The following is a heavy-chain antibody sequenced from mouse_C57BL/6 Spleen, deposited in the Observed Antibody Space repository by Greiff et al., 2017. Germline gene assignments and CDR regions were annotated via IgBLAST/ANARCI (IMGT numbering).Heavy chain of an antibody. CDR1: GYAFSSSW. Sequence: VKLQQSGPELVKPGASVKISCKASGYAFSSSWMNWVKQRPGKGLEWIGRIYPGDGDTNYNGKFKGKATLTADKSSSTAYMQLSSLTSEDSAVYFCARWEDVRYAMDYWGQGTSVTVSS. CDR3: ARWEDVRYAMDY. V-gene: IGHV1-82*01. CDR2: IYPGDGDT. D-gene: IGHD3-2*02. J-gene: IGHJ4*01.